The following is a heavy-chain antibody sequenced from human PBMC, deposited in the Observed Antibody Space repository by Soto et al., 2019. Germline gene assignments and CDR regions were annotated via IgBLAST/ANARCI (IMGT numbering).Heavy chain of an antibody. Sequence: NWIIKTPGKGLEWVSSISSSSSYIYYADSVKGRFTISRDNAKNSLYLQMNSLRAEDTAVYHGARLVGRDYYGMAFLGQGTTVIGFS. D-gene: IGHD2-2*01. V-gene: IGHV3-21*01. CDR3: ARLVGRDYYGMAF. CDR2: ISSSSSYI. J-gene: IGHJ6*02.